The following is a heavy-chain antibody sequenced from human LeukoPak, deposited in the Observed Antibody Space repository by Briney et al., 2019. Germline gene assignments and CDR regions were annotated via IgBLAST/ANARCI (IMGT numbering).Heavy chain of an antibody. D-gene: IGHD3-16*01. J-gene: IGHJ4*02. Sequence: ASVKVSCKVSGYTLTELSMHWVRQAPGKGLEWMGGFDPEDGETIYAQKFQGRVTITRDTSASTAYMELSSLRSEDTAVYYCARGGYDYVWEPYYFDYWGQGTLVTVSS. V-gene: IGHV1-24*01. CDR3: ARGGYDYVWEPYYFDY. CDR2: FDPEDGET. CDR1: GYTLTELS.